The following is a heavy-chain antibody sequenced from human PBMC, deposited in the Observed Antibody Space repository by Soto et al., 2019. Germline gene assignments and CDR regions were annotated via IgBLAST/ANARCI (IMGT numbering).Heavy chain of an antibody. CDR2: INHDGYS. V-gene: IGHV4-59*08. D-gene: IGHD1-1*01. Sequence: QVQLQQSGPGLVKPSETLSLTCTVSGGSIINYYCSWFRQSPGKGLEWIGYINHDGYSAYNLSLKRRITMSADTSNTQFSLMLDPVTATDTAVYYCARQGYGPQPGLVDAWGQGTTVIVSS. J-gene: IGHJ6*02. CDR1: GGSIINYY. CDR3: ARQGYGPQPGLVDA.